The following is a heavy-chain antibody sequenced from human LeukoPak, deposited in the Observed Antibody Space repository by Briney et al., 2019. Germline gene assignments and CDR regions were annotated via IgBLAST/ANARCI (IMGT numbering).Heavy chain of an antibody. CDR1: IHSISIYY. J-gene: IGHJ6*02. Sequence: SDTLSLTCTVSIHSISIYYWLWIRQPPEKGLECIGYIYYSGSTNYNPSLKSRVTISVDTSKSQFSLKLSSVTAADTAVYYCARVGSAAIPYGMDVWGQGTTVTVSS. CDR2: IYYSGST. D-gene: IGHD2-2*01. V-gene: IGHV4-59*07. CDR3: ARVGSAAIPYGMDV.